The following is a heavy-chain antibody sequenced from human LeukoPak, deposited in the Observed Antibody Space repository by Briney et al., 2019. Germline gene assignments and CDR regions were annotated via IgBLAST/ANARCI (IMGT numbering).Heavy chain of an antibody. D-gene: IGHD3-22*01. CDR1: GGSISSYY. CDR2: IYYSGST. Sequence: SETLYLTCTVSGGSISSYYWSWIRQPPGKGLAWIGYIYYSGSTNYNPSIKRRVTISVDTSKNHFSPKLSSVTAADTAVYYCARAWLSSSGTDAFDIWGQGTMVTVSS. CDR3: ARAWLSSSGTDAFDI. V-gene: IGHV4-59*01. J-gene: IGHJ3*02.